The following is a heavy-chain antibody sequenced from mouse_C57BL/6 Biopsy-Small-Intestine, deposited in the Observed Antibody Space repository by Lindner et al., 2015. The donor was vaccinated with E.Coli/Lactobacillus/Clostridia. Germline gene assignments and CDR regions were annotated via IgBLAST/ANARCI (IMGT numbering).Heavy chain of an antibody. D-gene: IGHD2-2*01. CDR2: MNPNSGNT. J-gene: IGHJ4*01. V-gene: IGHV1-84*02. CDR1: GYPFNAFD. CDR3: ARVVGSPDY. Sequence: SVKVSCKASGYPFNAFDINVGATGPGQGLEWVGWMNPNSGNTGYAQKFQGRVTMTGNTSISTAYMELSSLRSEDTAVYYCARVVGSPDYWGQGTLVTVSS.